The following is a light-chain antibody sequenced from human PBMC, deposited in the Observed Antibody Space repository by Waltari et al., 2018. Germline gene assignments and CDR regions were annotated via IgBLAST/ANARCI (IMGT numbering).Light chain of an antibody. Sequence: QSVLSQPPSASGTPGQRVPISCSGSNYHIGHHFLSLYHQLPGTAPKLFIYRKNQRPSGVPDRFSGSKSGTSASLAISGLRSEDEADYYCASWDGSLGGVIFGGGTKLTVL. CDR1: NYHIGHHF. CDR2: RKN. V-gene: IGLV1-47*01. CDR3: ASWDGSLGGVI. J-gene: IGLJ2*01.